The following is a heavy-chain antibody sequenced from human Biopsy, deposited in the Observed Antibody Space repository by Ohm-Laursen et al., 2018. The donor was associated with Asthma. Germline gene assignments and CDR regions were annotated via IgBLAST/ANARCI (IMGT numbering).Heavy chain of an antibody. CDR3: AREVGATRYDP. V-gene: IGHV1-46*01. CDR1: GYTFTSYY. J-gene: IGHJ5*02. Sequence: ASVKVSCKVSGYTFTSYYMHWVRQAPGQGLEWMGIINPSGGSTSYAQKFQGRVTMTRDTSTSTVYMELSSLTSEDTAVFYCAREVGATRYDPWGQGTLVTVSS. D-gene: IGHD1-26*01. CDR2: INPSGGST.